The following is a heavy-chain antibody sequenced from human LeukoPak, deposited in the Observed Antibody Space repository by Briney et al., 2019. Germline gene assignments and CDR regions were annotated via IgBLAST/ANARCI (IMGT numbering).Heavy chain of an antibody. V-gene: IGHV4-4*07. CDR2: IYTSGST. Sequence: SETLSLTCTVSGGSISNYYWSWIRQPAGKGLEWIGRIYTSGSTNYNPSLKSRVTMSVDTSKNQFSLKLSSVTAADTAVYYCARESEETYYDFWSGYYTSDRTWFDLWGQGTLVTVSS. D-gene: IGHD3-3*01. J-gene: IGHJ5*02. CDR1: GGSISNYY. CDR3: ARESEETYYDFWSGYYTSDRTWFDL.